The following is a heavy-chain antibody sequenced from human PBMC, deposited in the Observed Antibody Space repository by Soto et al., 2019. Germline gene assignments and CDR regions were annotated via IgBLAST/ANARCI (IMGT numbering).Heavy chain of an antibody. CDR1: GFTFTNFG. V-gene: IGHV3-33*01. CDR3: ARDYCSTSSCFDY. D-gene: IGHD2-2*01. J-gene: IGHJ4*02. Sequence: PGESLKISCAASGFTFTNFGMHWVRQAPGKGLEWVALIWYDGSRKYYVESVKGRFTISRDTSKNTVFLQMNSLRVEDTALYFCARDYCSTSSCFDYWGQGTPVTVSS. CDR2: IWYDGSRK.